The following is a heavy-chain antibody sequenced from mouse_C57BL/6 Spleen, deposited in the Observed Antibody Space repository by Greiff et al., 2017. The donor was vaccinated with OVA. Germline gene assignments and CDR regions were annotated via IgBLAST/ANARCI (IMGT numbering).Heavy chain of an antibody. CDR2: IYPGNSDT. J-gene: IGHJ3*01. D-gene: IGHD3-1*01. V-gene: IGHV1-5*01. CDR3: TTGTGMALAWFAY. CDR1: GYTFPSYW. Sequence: VQLQQSGTVLARPGASVKMSCKTSGYTFPSYWMHWVKQRPGQGLERIGAIYPGNSDTSYNQKFKGKAKLTAVTSASTAYMELSSLTNEDSAVYYCTTGTGMALAWFAYWGQGTLVTVSA.